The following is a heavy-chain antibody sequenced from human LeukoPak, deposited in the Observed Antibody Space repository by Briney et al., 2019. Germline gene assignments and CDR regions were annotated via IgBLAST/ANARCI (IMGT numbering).Heavy chain of an antibody. V-gene: IGHV3-30*18. CDR3: AKGIPSIVATMHFDY. Sequence: GGSLRLSCAASGFTFSSYGMHWVRQAPGKGLGWVADISYDGSNKYYADSVKGRFTISRDNSKNTLYLQMNSLRAEDTAVYYCAKGIPSIVATMHFDYWGQGTLVTVSS. J-gene: IGHJ4*02. D-gene: IGHD5-12*01. CDR1: GFTFSSYG. CDR2: ISYDGSNK.